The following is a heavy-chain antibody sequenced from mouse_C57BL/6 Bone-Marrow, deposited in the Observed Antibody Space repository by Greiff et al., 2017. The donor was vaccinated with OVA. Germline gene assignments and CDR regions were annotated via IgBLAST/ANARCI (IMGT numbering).Heavy chain of an antibody. D-gene: IGHD2-2*01. Sequence: EVQLMESGPGLAKPSQSLSLPCSVPGYSITSDYWNWIRKFPGNNLEYMGYISYSGSTNYNPSLKSRISITRDTSKNQYYLQLNSVTTEDTATYYCASGLPFYYAIDYWGQGTSVTVSS. CDR2: ISYSGST. J-gene: IGHJ4*01. CDR3: ASGLPFYYAIDY. V-gene: IGHV3-8*01. CDR1: GYSITSDY.